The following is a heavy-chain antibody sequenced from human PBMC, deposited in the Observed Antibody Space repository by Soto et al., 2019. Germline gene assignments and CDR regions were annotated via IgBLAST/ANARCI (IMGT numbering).Heavy chain of an antibody. CDR1: GFTFSSYS. Sequence: PGGSLRLSCAASGFTFSSYSMNWVRQAPGKGLEWVSSISSSSSYIYYADSVKGRFTISRDNAKNSLYLQMNSLRAEDTAVYYCARAEEWLRFHYYYGMDVWGQGTTVTVSS. V-gene: IGHV3-21*01. D-gene: IGHD5-12*01. J-gene: IGHJ6*02. CDR3: ARAEEWLRFHYYYGMDV. CDR2: ISSSSSYI.